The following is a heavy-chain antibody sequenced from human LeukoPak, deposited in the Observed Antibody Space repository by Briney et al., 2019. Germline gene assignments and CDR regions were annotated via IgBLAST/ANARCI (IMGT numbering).Heavy chain of an antibody. CDR3: AREKYYYDSSGYYWEGYFDY. V-gene: IGHV3-20*04. Sequence: PGGSLRLSCAASGFTFDDYGMSWVRQAPGKGLEWVSGINWNGGSTGYADSVKGRFTISRDNAKNSLYLQMNSLRAEDTALYYCAREKYYYDSSGYYWEGYFDYWGQGTLVTVSS. J-gene: IGHJ4*02. CDR2: INWNGGST. D-gene: IGHD3-22*01. CDR1: GFTFDDYG.